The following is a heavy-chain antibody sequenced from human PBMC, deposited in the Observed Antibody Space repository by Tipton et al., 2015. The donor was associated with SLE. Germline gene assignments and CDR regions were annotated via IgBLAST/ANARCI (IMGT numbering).Heavy chain of an antibody. CDR2: IYYSGST. Sequence: LRLSCTVTGGSISSSSYYWGWIRQPPGKGLEWIGYIYYSGSTKYNPSLKSRVSISVDTSKNQFSLKLSSVTAADTAVYYCARDSRQQLYMDVWGKGTTVTVSS. CDR3: ARDSRQQLYMDV. V-gene: IGHV4-61*01. J-gene: IGHJ6*03. D-gene: IGHD6-13*01. CDR1: GGSISSSSYY.